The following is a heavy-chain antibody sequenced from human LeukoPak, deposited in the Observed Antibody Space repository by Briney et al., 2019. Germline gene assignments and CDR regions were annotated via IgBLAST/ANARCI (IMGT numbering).Heavy chain of an antibody. CDR2: LSYTGIT. Sequence: PSETLSLTCVVSGASVSSSHWNWIRQLPGKGLEWIGCLSYTGITDYNPSLTSRVTISLDTSKNQVSLKLRSVTAADTAVYYCSEGYFEPFDHWGQGTLVTVSS. V-gene: IGHV4-59*02. CDR3: SEGYFEPFDH. D-gene: IGHD2/OR15-2a*01. CDR1: GASVSSSH. J-gene: IGHJ4*02.